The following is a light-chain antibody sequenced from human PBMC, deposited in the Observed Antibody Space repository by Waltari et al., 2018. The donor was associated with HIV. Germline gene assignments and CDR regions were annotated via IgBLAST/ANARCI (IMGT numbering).Light chain of an antibody. CDR3: SSYAGSNNWV. V-gene: IGLV2-8*01. CDR1: NSDIGAHNS. CDR2: EVN. Sequence: QSALTQPPSASGSPGQSVTISCTGTNSDIGAHNSVSWYQQPPGKAPKFMIYEVNRRPSGVPDRFSGSKSGNTASLTVSGLQAEDEADYYCSSYAGSNNWVFGGGTKLTVL. J-gene: IGLJ3*02.